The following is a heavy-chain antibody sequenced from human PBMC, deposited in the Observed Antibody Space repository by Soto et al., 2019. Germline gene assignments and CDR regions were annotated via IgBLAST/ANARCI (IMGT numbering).Heavy chain of an antibody. CDR3: AETTAHHRYLLYV. CDR2: TYYRSRWYN. Sequence: SQTLSLTCAISGDSVSSNSAAWNWIRLSPSRGLEWLARTYYRSRWYNDYAVSVRSRITVNPDTSKNQFSLQLTSVTPEDTAVYFCAETTAHHRYLLYVSGQGTSDTVSS. D-gene: IGHD1-7*01. J-gene: IGHJ6*01. CDR1: GDSVSSNSAA. V-gene: IGHV6-1*01.